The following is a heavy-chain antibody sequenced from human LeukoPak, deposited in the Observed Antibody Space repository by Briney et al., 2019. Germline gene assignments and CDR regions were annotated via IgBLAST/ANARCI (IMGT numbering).Heavy chain of an antibody. J-gene: IGHJ4*02. Sequence: PGASVKVSCKASGGTFSSYAISWVRQAPGRGLEWMGGIIPIFGTANYAQKFQGRVTITADESTSTAYMELSSLRSEDTAVYYCARAEDYYGSGSYYGLFDYWGQGTLVTVSS. D-gene: IGHD3-10*01. CDR3: ARAEDYYGSGSYYGLFDY. CDR1: GGTFSSYA. V-gene: IGHV1-69*13. CDR2: IIPIFGTA.